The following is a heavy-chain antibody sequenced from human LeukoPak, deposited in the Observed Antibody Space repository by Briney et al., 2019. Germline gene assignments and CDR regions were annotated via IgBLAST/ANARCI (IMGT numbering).Heavy chain of an antibody. V-gene: IGHV3-48*03. CDR3: EREKLSFFDSSGYFDY. Sequence: GGSLRLSCAASGFTFSSYEMNWVRQAPGKGLEWVSFISSSGSAIHYADSVRGRFTISRDSAKNSLYLQMSRLRAEDTAVYYCEREKLSFFDSSGYFDYWGQGTLVTVSS. CDR1: GFTFSSYE. CDR2: ISSSGSAI. D-gene: IGHD3-22*01. J-gene: IGHJ4*02.